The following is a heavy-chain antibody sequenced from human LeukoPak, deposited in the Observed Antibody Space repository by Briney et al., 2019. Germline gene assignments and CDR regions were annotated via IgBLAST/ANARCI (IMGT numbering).Heavy chain of an antibody. D-gene: IGHD2/OR15-2a*01. CDR1: GFTSSIYW. CDR3: ARDMGRRGLSDY. CDR2: IKHDGSEK. V-gene: IGHV3-7*05. J-gene: IGHJ4*02. Sequence: PGRSLRLSCAASGFTSSIYWMSWVRQAPGKGLEWVANIKHDGSEKYYVDSVKGRFTISRDNAKNSLYLQMNSLRAEDTAVYYCARDMGRRGLSDYWGQGTLVTVSS.